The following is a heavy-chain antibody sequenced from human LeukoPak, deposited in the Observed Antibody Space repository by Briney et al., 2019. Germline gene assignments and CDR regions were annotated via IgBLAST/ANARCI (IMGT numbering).Heavy chain of an antibody. CDR2: IDDSGNT. V-gene: IGHV4-59*01. CDR1: GGSISRYY. Sequence: PSETLSLTCTVSGGSISRYYWSWIRRPPGKGLEWIGYIDDSGNTNYNPSLKSRVTISVDTSKNQFSLKLSSVTAADTAVYYCARAKYSSSSGYGMDVWGQGTTVTVSS. CDR3: ARAKYSSSSGYGMDV. D-gene: IGHD6-6*01. J-gene: IGHJ6*02.